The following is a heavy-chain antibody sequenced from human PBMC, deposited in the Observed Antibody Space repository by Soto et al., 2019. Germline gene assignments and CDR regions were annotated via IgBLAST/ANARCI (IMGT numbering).Heavy chain of an antibody. CDR3: ARDSAGGYILGVHYYYYGKDV. CDR2: ISSSSSYI. Sequence: GSLRLSCAASGFTFSSYSMNWVRQAPGKGLEWVSSISSSSSYIYYADSVRGRFTISRDNAKNSLYLQMNSLRAEDTAVHYCARDSAGGYILGVHYYYYGKDVWGQGTTVTVSS. V-gene: IGHV3-21*01. D-gene: IGHD5-18*01. CDR1: GFTFSSYS. J-gene: IGHJ6*02.